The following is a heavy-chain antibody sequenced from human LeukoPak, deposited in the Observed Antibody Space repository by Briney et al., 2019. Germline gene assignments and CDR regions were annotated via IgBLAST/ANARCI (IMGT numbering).Heavy chain of an antibody. V-gene: IGHV4-30-2*05. Sequence: SDSLSLTCAASGDSISTVRSSWSWLRQPPGKGLECIGYIYYSGSTYYNPSLKSRVALSVDTSKNQFSLKLSSVTAADTAVYYCAREGYYDSSGYIDHWGQGTLVTVSS. D-gene: IGHD3-22*01. CDR2: IYYSGST. CDR1: GDSISTVRSS. CDR3: AREGYYDSSGYIDH. J-gene: IGHJ4*02.